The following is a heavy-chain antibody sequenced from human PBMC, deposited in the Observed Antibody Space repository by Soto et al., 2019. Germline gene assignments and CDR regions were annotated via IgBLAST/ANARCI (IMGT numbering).Heavy chain of an antibody. J-gene: IGHJ3*02. V-gene: IGHV3-21*01. CDR2: ISAGSRFI. CDR3: ARSTPGNPFDI. CDR1: RRTFSTYT. Sequence: PGGSLRLSCAASRRTFSTYTMNWVRHAPGKRLEQVSSISAGSRFIYYTDSLKGRSTVSRDNSKNSLYLQINSLKADDTAVYYCARSTPGNPFDIWGQGTMVTVSS. D-gene: IGHD3-10*01.